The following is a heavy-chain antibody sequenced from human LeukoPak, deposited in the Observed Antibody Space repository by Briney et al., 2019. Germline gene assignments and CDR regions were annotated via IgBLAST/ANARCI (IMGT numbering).Heavy chain of an antibody. V-gene: IGHV1-18*01. D-gene: IGHD2-15*01. Sequence: ASVKVSCKTSGYTFASHSMNWVRQAPGQGLEWLGWISPYNGNTKYAQKIQGRATMTTDTSTSTAYLELRSLRSDDTALYYCARVLCSGGSCHFDYWGQGTLVTVSS. CDR3: ARVLCSGGSCHFDY. J-gene: IGHJ4*02. CDR2: ISPYNGNT. CDR1: GYTFASHS.